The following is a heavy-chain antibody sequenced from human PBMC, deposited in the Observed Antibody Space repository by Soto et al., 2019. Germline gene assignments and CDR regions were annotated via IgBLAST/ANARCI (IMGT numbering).Heavy chain of an antibody. V-gene: IGHV3-30-3*01. CDR3: AGDRYYCYYGMDV. CDR2: ISYDGSNK. Sequence: GGSLRLSCAASGFTFSSYAMHWVRQAPGKGLEWVAVISYDGSNKYYADSVEGRFTISRDNSKNTLYLQMNSLRAEDTAVYYCAGDRYYCYYGMDVWDPEATLAVFS. J-gene: IGHJ6*02. CDR1: GFTFSSYA.